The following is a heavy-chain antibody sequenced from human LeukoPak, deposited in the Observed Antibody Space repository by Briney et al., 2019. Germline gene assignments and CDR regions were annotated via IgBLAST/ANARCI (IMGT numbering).Heavy chain of an antibody. Sequence: WVAHIKQDGSQEYYVDSVKGRFAISRDSAKNSLYLQMNSLRAEDTAVYYCARAIGKSEGYWGQGTLVTVSS. D-gene: IGHD4-23*01. J-gene: IGHJ4*02. CDR3: ARAIGKSEGY. V-gene: IGHV3-7*01. CDR2: IKQDGSQE.